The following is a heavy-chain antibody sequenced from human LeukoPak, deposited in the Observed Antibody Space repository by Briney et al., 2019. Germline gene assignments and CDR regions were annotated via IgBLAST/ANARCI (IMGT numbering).Heavy chain of an antibody. CDR3: TRDGGGSYCFDS. V-gene: IGHV3-49*03. D-gene: IGHD1-26*01. CDR1: GFTFGDYA. J-gene: IGHJ4*02. Sequence: PGRSLRLSCTASGFTFGDYAMSWFRQAPGKELEWVGLIRSEIFGGTTECAASVKGRFTISRDDSKSIAYLQMNSLQTEDTAVYYCTRDGGGSYCFDSWGQGTLVTVSS. CDR2: IRSEIFGGTT.